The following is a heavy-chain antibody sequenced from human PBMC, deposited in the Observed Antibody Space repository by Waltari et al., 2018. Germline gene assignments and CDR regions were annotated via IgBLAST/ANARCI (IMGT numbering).Heavy chain of an antibody. CDR3: ARSLVYDTSGDEAFDI. Sequence: EVQLVESGGGLVKPGGSLRLSCAASGFTFSDYSMNWVRLAPGKGREWVSLSSSSSSYKYYADSVKGRFTISRDNAKNSLYLQMNSLRAEDTAVYYCARSLVYDTSGDEAFDIWGQGTMVTVSS. V-gene: IGHV3-21*02. D-gene: IGHD3-22*01. CDR2: SSSSSSYK. CDR1: GFTFSDYS. J-gene: IGHJ3*02.